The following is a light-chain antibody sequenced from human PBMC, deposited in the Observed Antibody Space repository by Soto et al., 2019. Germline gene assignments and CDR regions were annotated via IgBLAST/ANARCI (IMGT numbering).Light chain of an antibody. J-gene: IGKJ2*01. CDR1: QSVSNSY. V-gene: IGKV3-20*01. CDR3: QQYDTYYT. CDR2: GAS. Sequence: EIVLTQSPGTLSLSPGERATLSCRASQSVSNSYLAWYQQKPGQAPRLLMYGASNRATGIPDRFSGSGSETDFTLTISRLEPEDFATYYCQQYDTYYTFGQGTKVAIK.